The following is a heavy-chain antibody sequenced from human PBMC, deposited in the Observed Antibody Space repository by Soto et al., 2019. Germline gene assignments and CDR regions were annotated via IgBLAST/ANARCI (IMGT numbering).Heavy chain of an antibody. J-gene: IGHJ3*02. D-gene: IGHD6-13*01. CDR2: ISGSNSYT. Sequence: PGGSLRLSCAASGFTFSHYYMSWIRQAPGKGLEWVAYISGSNSYTIYADSVKGRFTISRDNAKNLLFLEVSSLRAEDTAVYYCARDGWSSSSWYVFDMWGQGTRVTVSS. V-gene: IGHV3-11*06. CDR3: ARDGWSSSSWYVFDM. CDR1: GFTFSHYY.